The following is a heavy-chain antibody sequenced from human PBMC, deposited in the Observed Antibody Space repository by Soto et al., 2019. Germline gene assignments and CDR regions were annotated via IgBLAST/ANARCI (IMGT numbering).Heavy chain of an antibody. CDR1: GDSVSSNSAA. Sequence: PSQTLSLTCAISGDSVSSNSAAWNWIRQSPSRGLEWLGRTYYRSKWYNDYAVSVKSRITINPDTSKNQFSLQLNSVTPEDTAVYYCAKGAPVPYYDDSYYFDYRGQGTLVTVSS. V-gene: IGHV6-1*01. D-gene: IGHD3-22*01. CDR3: AKGAPVPYYDDSYYFDY. CDR2: TYYRSKWYN. J-gene: IGHJ4*02.